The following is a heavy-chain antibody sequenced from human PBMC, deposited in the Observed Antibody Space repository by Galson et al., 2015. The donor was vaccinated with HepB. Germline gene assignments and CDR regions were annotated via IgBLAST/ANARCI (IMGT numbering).Heavy chain of an antibody. CDR3: ARPPVGYNGSGTPGYFFGL. CDR2: ISGRRTYI. CDR1: GFNFRNYS. J-gene: IGHJ4*02. D-gene: IGHD3-10*01. V-gene: IGHV3-21*01. Sequence: SLRLSCAGSGFNFRNYSMNWVRQAPGKGPEWVSSISGRRTYIYYADSVKGRFTISRDNAKNLLYLQMHTLRAEDTAVYFCARPPVGYNGSGTPGYFFGLGGQGPLVSVSS.